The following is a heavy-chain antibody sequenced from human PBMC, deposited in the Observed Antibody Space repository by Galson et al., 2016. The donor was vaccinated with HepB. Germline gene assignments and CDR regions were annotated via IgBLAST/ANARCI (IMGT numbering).Heavy chain of an antibody. CDR1: GFTFEDYA. CDR2: ITWNGDSP. Sequence: SLRLSCAASGFTFEDYAMHWVRQGPGTGLEWVSLITWNGDSPYYADSVAGRFTISRDNSKNSLFLQMDSLRAEDTALYYCAKDIRQRHHILTGYSGDFDYWGQGTMVPV. D-gene: IGHD3-9*01. CDR3: AKDIRQRHHILTGYSGDFDY. J-gene: IGHJ4*03. V-gene: IGHV3-43D*03.